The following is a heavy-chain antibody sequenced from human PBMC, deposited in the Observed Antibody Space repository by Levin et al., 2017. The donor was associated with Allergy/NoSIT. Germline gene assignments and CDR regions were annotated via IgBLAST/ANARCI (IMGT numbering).Heavy chain of an antibody. V-gene: IGHV4-59*01. J-gene: IGHJ5*02. CDR3: SRADWGMGGDTENWFGP. Sequence: PSETLSLTCSVSGGSISHNYWTWTRQPPGKGLEWIGFSYYDGNTNYNPSLKSRASISADTSKNQFSLTLTSVTPADTAVYYCSRADWGMGGDTENWFGPWGEGGRVVVSA. CDR2: SYYDGNT. D-gene: IGHD1-26*01. CDR1: GGSISHNY.